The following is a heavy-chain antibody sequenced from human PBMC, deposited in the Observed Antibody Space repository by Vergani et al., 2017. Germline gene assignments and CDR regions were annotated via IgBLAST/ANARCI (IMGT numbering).Heavy chain of an antibody. CDR1: GFTFSTYD. CDR3: ARRYSSSPALYY. J-gene: IGHJ4*02. D-gene: IGHD6-6*01. CDR2: IGTAGDT. Sequence: EVQLVESGGGLVQPGGSLRLSCAASGFTFSTYDMHWVRQATGKGLEWVSAIGTAGDTYYQGSVKGRFTISRENAKNSLYLQMNGLRAGDTAVYYCARRYSSSPALYYWGQGTLVTVSS. V-gene: IGHV3-13*01.